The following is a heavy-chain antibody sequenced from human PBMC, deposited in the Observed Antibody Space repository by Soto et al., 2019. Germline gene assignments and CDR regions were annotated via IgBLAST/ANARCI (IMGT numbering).Heavy chain of an antibody. D-gene: IGHD3-16*01. CDR3: ERDTSPN. V-gene: IGHV3-21*01. CDR1: GFTFSSYS. J-gene: IGHJ4*02. Sequence: EVQLVESGGGLVKPGGSLRPSCAASGFTFSSYSINWVRQAPGKGLEWVSSISSSSSYIYYAVSVKGRFTISRDNAKNSLYLQMNSLRAEDTAVYYCERDTSPNWGQGTLVTVSS. CDR2: ISSSSSYI.